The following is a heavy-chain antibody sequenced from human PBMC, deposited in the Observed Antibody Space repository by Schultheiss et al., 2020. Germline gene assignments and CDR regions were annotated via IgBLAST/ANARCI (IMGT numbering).Heavy chain of an antibody. CDR3: AREGCSGGGCYRRYHFDY. CDR2: ISSSSSTI. CDR1: GFTFSSYA. J-gene: IGHJ4*02. Sequence: GGSLRLSCAASGFTFSSYAMHWVRQAPGKGLEWVSYISSSSSTIYYADSVKGRFTISRDNARNSLYLQMNSLRAEDTAVYYCAREGCSGGGCYRRYHFDYWGQGTLVTVSS. V-gene: IGHV3-48*01. D-gene: IGHD2-15*01.